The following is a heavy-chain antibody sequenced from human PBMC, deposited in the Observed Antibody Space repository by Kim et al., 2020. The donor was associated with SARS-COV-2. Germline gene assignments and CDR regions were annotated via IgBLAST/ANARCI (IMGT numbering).Heavy chain of an antibody. CDR2: ISYDGSNK. Sequence: GGSLRLSCAASGFTFSSYGMHWVRQAPGKGLEWVAVISYDGSNKYYADSVKGRFTISRDNSKNTLYLQMNSLRAEDTAVYYCAKDHPFDFWSGYYDAFVDYWGQGTLVTVSS. CDR1: GFTFSSYG. D-gene: IGHD3-3*01. J-gene: IGHJ4*02. CDR3: AKDHPFDFWSGYYDAFVDY. V-gene: IGHV3-30*18.